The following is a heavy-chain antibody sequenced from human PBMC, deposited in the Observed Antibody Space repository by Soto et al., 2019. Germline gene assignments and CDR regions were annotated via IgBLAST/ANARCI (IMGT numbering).Heavy chain of an antibody. CDR1: VFPFGANA. CDR2: LSNTGRRT. J-gene: IGHJ4*02. V-gene: IGHV3-23*01. Sequence: GGSLRLSCVVSVFPFGANAMSWVRQAPGKGLEWVSGLSNTGRRTSYADSVKGRFNISRDNSENTVYLQMNSLRVEDTAVYYCATEMGATQGPFDNWGQGTLVTVSS. D-gene: IGHD1-26*01. CDR3: ATEMGATQGPFDN.